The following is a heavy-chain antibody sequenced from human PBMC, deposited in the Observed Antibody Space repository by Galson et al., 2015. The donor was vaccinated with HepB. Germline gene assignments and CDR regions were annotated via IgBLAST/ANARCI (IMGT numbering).Heavy chain of an antibody. CDR2: PYYRSMWYN. Sequence: CAISGDSVSSNSAAWNWIRQSPLRGLEWLGRPYYRSMWYNDYAVSVKSRITINPDTSKNQFPLQLNSVTPEDTAVYYCARMAGAAAGTGIGSGFDYWGQGTLVTVSS. D-gene: IGHD6-13*01. V-gene: IGHV6-1*01. J-gene: IGHJ4*02. CDR1: GDSVSSNSAA. CDR3: ARMAGAAAGTGIGSGFDY.